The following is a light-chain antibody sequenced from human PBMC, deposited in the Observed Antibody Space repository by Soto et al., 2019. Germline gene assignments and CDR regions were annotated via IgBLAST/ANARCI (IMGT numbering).Light chain of an antibody. CDR3: HQYGNYGIT. V-gene: IGKV3-20*01. Sequence: EIVLTQSPGTLSLSPGERATLSCRASQSVSSTSLAWYQQKPGQAPRLLIYGASSRATGIQDRFSGSGSGTDFTLNISRMETEEFAVYYCHQYGNYGITFGQGTRLEIK. J-gene: IGKJ5*01. CDR1: QSVSSTS. CDR2: GAS.